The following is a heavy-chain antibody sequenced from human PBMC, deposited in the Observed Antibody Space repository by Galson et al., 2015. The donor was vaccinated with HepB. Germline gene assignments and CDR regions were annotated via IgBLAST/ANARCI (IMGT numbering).Heavy chain of an antibody. CDR3: ARISSLVRGVLITTAFDI. V-gene: IGHV4-59*01. Sequence: ETLSLTCTVSGGSISSNYWSWIRQPPGKGLEWIGYMYYSGSTKYNPSLKSRVTISVNTSKNQFSLKLNSVTAADTAVYYCARISSLVRGVLITTAFDIWGQGTMVTVSS. CDR2: MYYSGST. CDR1: GGSISSNY. J-gene: IGHJ3*02. D-gene: IGHD3-10*01.